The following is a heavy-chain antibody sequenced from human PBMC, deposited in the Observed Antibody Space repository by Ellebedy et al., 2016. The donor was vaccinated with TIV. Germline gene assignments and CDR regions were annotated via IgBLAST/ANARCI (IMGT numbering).Heavy chain of an antibody. CDR1: GFTFSSYG. Sequence: GGSLRLSCAASGFTFSSYGMHWVRQAPGKGLEWVAVIWYDGSNKYYADSVKGRFTISRDNSKNTLYLQMNSLRVEDTAVFYCARAAGGGLGSYYNPDFWGQGTLVTVSS. J-gene: IGHJ4*02. CDR3: ARAAGGGLGSYYNPDF. D-gene: IGHD3-10*01. CDR2: IWYDGSNK. V-gene: IGHV3-33*01.